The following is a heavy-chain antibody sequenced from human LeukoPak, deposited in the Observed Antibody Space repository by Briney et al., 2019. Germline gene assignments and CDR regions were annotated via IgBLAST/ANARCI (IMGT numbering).Heavy chain of an antibody. CDR3: ARVDSTGYYWGRGPIDY. J-gene: IGHJ4*02. CDR1: GYTFTAYH. V-gene: IGHV1-2*02. CDR2: INPNSGGT. Sequence: ASVKVSCKTSGYTFTAYHIHWVRQAPGHGLEWLGCINPNSGGTNFAQNFQGRVTMTRDTSISTAYMELSRLRSDDTAMYYCARVDSTGYYWGRGPIDYGGQGTLVTVSS. D-gene: IGHD3-22*01.